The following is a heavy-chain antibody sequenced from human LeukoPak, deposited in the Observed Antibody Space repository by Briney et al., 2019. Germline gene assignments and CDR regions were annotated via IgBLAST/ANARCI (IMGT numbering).Heavy chain of an antibody. J-gene: IGHJ4*02. CDR2: IIPIFGTA. CDR3: ARSMGYCSSTSCPFDY. V-gene: IGHV1-69*01. D-gene: IGHD2-2*01. Sequence: SVKVYCKASGGAFSSYAISWVRQAPGQEREWIGGIIPIFGTANYAQKFQGRVTITADESTSTAYMELSSLRSEDTAVYYCARSMGYCSSTSCPFDYWGQGTLVTVSS. CDR1: GGAFSSYA.